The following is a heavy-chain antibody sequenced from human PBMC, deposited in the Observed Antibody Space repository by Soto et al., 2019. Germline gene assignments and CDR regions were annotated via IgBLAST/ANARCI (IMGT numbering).Heavy chain of an antibody. CDR3: ARWNYYGAGSPRLDY. CDR1: GFTFSAYW. D-gene: IGHD3-10*01. V-gene: IGHV3-11*01. J-gene: IGHJ4*02. Sequence: GGSLRLSCAASGFTFSAYWMRWVRQVPEKGLVWVSYISGSGSTIYYADSVKGRFTISRDNAKNSLYLQMNSLRAEDTAVYYCARWNYYGAGSPRLDYWGQGTLVTVSS. CDR2: ISGSGSTI.